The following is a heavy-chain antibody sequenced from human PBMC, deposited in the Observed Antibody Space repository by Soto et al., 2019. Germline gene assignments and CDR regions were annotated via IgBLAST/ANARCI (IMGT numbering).Heavy chain of an antibody. D-gene: IGHD1-26*01. CDR2: INHSGST. CDR3: AAGAYFDY. V-gene: IGHV4-34*01. CDR1: GGSFSGYY. Sequence: SETLSLTCAVYGGSFSGYYWSWIRQPPGKGLEWIGEINHSGSTNYNPSLKSRVTISVDTSKNQFSLKLSSVTAADTAVYYCAAGAYFDYWGQGTLVTVSS. J-gene: IGHJ4*02.